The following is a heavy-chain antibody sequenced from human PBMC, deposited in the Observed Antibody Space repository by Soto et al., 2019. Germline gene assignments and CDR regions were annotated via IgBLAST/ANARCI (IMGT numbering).Heavy chain of an antibody. CDR3: ARHGYSSSWYPDH. V-gene: IGHV5-51*01. Sequence: GESLKISCQVSGYRFSSFWIGWVRQKPGKGLEWMGIAQPGHSDTRYSPAFQGHVTISADESTNTAYPQWSSLRASDTAMYFCARHGYSSSWYPDHWGQGTLVTVSS. D-gene: IGHD6-13*01. CDR1: GYRFSSFW. J-gene: IGHJ4*02. CDR2: AQPGHSDT.